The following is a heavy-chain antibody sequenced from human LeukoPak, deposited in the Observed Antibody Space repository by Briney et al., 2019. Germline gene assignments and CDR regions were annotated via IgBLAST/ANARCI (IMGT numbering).Heavy chain of an antibody. CDR3: ARDNSVRDEAWWFNP. J-gene: IGHJ5*02. CDR2: ISGYNGNT. V-gene: IGHV1-18*01. D-gene: IGHD5-24*01. CDR1: GYTFTSYG. Sequence: EASVKVSCKASGYTFTSYGISWVRQAPGQGLEWMGWISGYNGNTKYAEKLQGRVTMTRDTSISTAYMELSRLRSDDTAVYYCARDNSVRDEAWWFNPWGQGTLVTVSS.